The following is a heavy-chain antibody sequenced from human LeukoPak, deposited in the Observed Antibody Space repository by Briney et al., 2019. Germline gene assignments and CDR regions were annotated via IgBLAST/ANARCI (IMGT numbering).Heavy chain of an antibody. Sequence: EILSPTCAVYGGSFSGNNWNWIRQPPGKGLEWIGEINHSGATKYNPSLKSRVTISVDTSNNQFSLKLSSVTAADTAVYYCARGDYYMDVWGKGTTVTVSS. CDR3: ARGDYYMDV. J-gene: IGHJ6*03. V-gene: IGHV4-34*01. CDR2: INHSGAT. CDR1: GGSFSGNN.